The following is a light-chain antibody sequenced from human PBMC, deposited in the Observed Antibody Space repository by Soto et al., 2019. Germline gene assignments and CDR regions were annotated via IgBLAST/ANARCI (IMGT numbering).Light chain of an antibody. CDR3: QKYNSAALT. CDR1: QGISNY. Sequence: DIQMTQSPSSLSASLGDRVTITCRASQGISNYLAWYQQKPGKVPKLLIYAASTLQSGVPSRFSGTGAGTDFTLTISSLQPEDVATYSCQKYNSAALTFGGGTKVEIK. J-gene: IGKJ4*01. V-gene: IGKV1-27*01. CDR2: AAS.